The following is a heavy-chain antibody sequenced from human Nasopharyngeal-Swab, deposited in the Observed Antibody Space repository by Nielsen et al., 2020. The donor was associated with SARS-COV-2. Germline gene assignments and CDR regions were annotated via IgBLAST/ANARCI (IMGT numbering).Heavy chain of an antibody. CDR3: ARDPRGPDY. J-gene: IGHJ4*02. D-gene: IGHD6-25*01. CDR2: ISAYNGRT. Sequence: ASVKVSCKASGYTFTSYGISWVRQATGQGLEWMGWISAYNGRTYYAQKFQGRVTMTTDTSTSKAYMDLRSLRSDDTAVYYCARDPRGPDYWGQGTLVTVSS. CDR1: GYTFTSYG. V-gene: IGHV1-18*01.